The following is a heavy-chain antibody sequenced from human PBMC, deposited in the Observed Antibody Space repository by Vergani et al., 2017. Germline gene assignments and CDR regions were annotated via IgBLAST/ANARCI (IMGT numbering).Heavy chain of an antibody. CDR2: IYYSGST. V-gene: IGHV4-39*07. Sequence: QLQLQESGPGLVKPSETLSLTCTVSGGSISSSSYYWGWIRQPPGKGLEWIGSIYYSGSTYYNPSLKSRVTISVDTSKNQFSLKLSSVTAADTAVYYCARAGGGSGSLYFDYWGQGTLVTVSS. J-gene: IGHJ4*02. CDR3: ARAGGGSGSLYFDY. CDR1: GGSISSSSYY. D-gene: IGHD3-10*01.